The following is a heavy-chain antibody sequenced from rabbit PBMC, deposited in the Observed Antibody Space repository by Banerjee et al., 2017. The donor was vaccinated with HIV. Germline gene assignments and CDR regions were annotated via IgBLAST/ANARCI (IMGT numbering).Heavy chain of an antibody. CDR2: IYPDYGTT. V-gene: IGHV1S45*01. CDR3: ARDLAGVIGLNFNL. Sequence: QEQLEESGGDLVKPGASLTLTCKASGFDFSSNAMCWVRQTPGKGLELIACIYPDYGTTDYASWAKGRFTISKTSSTTVTLQMTSLTAADTATYFCARDLAGVIGLNFNLWGPGTLVTVS. CDR1: GFDFSSNA. D-gene: IGHD4-1*01. J-gene: IGHJ4*01.